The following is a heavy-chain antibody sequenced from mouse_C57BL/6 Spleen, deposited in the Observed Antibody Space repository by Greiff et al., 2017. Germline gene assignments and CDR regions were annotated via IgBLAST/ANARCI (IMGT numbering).Heavy chain of an antibody. CDR2: IDPSDSYT. D-gene: IGHD1-1*01. Sequence: VQLQQPGAELVMPGASVKLSCKASGYTFTSYWMHWVKQRPGQGLEWIGEIDPSDSYTTYNQKFKGKSTLTVDKSSSTAYMQLSSLTSEDSAVYYCASDYGSVDYWGQGTTLTVSS. CDR1: GYTFTSYW. CDR3: ASDYGSVDY. V-gene: IGHV1-69*01. J-gene: IGHJ2*01.